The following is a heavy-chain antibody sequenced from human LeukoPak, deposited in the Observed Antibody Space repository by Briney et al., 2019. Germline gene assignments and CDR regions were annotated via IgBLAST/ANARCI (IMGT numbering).Heavy chain of an antibody. J-gene: IGHJ6*02. Sequence: ASVKVSCKASGYTFTGYYMHCVRQAPGQGLEWMGWINPNSGGTNYAQKFQGRVTMTRDTSISTAYMEPSRLISGDTAVYYCARERSVFVAEAYGMDVWGQGTTVTVSS. D-gene: IGHD2-15*01. CDR3: ARERSVFVAEAYGMDV. CDR1: GYTFTGYY. V-gene: IGHV1-2*02. CDR2: INPNSGGT.